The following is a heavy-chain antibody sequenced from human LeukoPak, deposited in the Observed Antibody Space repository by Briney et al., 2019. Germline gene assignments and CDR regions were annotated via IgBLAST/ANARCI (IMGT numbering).Heavy chain of an antibody. CDR3: ARISSSWFYYFDY. CDR1: GGSISSGDYF. CDR2: VYYSGST. V-gene: IGHV4-30-4*02. D-gene: IGHD6-13*01. Sequence: PSETLSLTCTVSGGSISSGDYFWSWIRQPPGKGLEWIGYVYYSGSTSYNPSLKSRVAISVDTSKNQFSLKLSSVTAADTAVYYCARISSSWFYYFDYWGQGTLVTVSS. J-gene: IGHJ4*02.